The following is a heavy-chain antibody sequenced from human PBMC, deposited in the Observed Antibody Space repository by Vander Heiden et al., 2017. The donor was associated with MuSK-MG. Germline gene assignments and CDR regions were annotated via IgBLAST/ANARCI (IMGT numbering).Heavy chain of an antibody. J-gene: IGHJ6*03. D-gene: IGHD2-2*01. Sequence: EVQLLESGGGLVQPGGSLRLSCAASGFTFSSYAMSWVRQAPGKGLEWVSAISGSGGSTYYADSVKGRFTISRDNSKNTLYLQMNSLRAEDTAVYYCAKDSSPQLRFRDYYYMDVWGKGTTVTVSS. CDR2: ISGSGGST. CDR1: GFTFSSYA. V-gene: IGHV3-23*01. CDR3: AKDSSPQLRFRDYYYMDV.